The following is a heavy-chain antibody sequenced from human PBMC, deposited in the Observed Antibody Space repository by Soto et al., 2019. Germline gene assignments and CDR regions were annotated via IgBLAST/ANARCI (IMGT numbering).Heavy chain of an antibody. J-gene: IGHJ4*02. V-gene: IGHV1-69*01. D-gene: IGHD3-10*01. CDR1: GGTFSSYA. CDR2: IIPIFGTA. Sequence: QVQLVQSGAEVKKPGSSVKVSCKASGGTFSSYAISWVRQAPGQGLEWMGGIIPIFGTANYAQKFQGRVTISADASTSIAYMELISLRSEDTAVYYCARGGRGSGSQPGAYYFDYWGQGTLVTVSS. CDR3: ARGGRGSGSQPGAYYFDY.